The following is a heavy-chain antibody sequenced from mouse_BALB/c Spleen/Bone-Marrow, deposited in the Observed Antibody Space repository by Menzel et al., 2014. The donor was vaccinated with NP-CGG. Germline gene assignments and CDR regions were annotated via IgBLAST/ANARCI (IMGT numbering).Heavy chain of an antibody. V-gene: IGHV5-6-3*01. D-gene: IGHD2-3*01. CDR2: INSNGGST. CDR1: GFTFXSYG. J-gene: IGHJ4*01. CDR3: ARDGYYVFYAMDY. Sequence: VQLKESGGGLVQPGGSLKLSCAASGFTFXSYGMSWVRQTPDKRLELVATINSNGGSTYYPDSVKGRFTISRDNAKNTLYLQMSSLKSEDTAMYYCARDGYYVFYAMDYWGQGTSVTVSS.